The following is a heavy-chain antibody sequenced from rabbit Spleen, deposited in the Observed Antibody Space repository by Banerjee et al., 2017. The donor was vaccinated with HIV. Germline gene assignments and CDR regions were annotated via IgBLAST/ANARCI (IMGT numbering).Heavy chain of an antibody. CDR2: IDPLFGST. D-gene: IGHD1-1*01. CDR1: GFDFSNYG. CDR3: ARYSSDYFGRGGASNL. Sequence: QEQLVESGGGLVQPGGSLKLSCKASGFDFSNYGVSWVRQPPGKGLEWIGYIDPLFGSTYYANWVNGRFSISRENTQNTVYLQLNSLTAADTATYFCARYSSDYFGRGGASNLWGPGTLVTVS. J-gene: IGHJ4*01. V-gene: IGHV1S47*01.